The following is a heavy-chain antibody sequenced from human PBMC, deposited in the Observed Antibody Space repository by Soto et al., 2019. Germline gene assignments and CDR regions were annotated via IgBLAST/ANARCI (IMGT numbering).Heavy chain of an antibody. J-gene: IGHJ6*02. CDR1: GFTFSSYA. V-gene: IGHV3-23*01. D-gene: IGHD1-26*01. Sequence: LRLSCAASGFTFSSYAMSWVRQAPGKGLEWVSAISGSGGSTYYADSVKGRFTISRDNSKNTLYLQMNSLRAEDTAVYYCAKVATGLFGFYYYYGMDVWGQGTTVTVSS. CDR3: AKVATGLFGFYYYYGMDV. CDR2: ISGSGGST.